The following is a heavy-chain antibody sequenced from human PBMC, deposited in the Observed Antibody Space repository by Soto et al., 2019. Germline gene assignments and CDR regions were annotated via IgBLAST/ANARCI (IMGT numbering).Heavy chain of an antibody. J-gene: IGHJ2*01. CDR2: IWYDGSHE. CDR1: GFTFNNYG. Sequence: GGPLRLSCSGSGFTFNNYGMHWVRQAPGKGLEWVAVIWYDGSHESYADSVKGRFTISRDNSKNTLYLQMNSLRAEDTAVYYCARDRYSYDSRAYQGVDWYFDLWGRGTLVTVSS. CDR3: ARDRYSYDSRAYQGVDWYFDL. V-gene: IGHV3-33*01. D-gene: IGHD3-22*01.